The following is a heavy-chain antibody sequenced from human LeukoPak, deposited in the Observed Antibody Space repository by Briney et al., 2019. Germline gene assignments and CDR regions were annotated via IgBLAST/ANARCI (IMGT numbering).Heavy chain of an antibody. CDR3: AISIAAAGQAYYYYGMDV. D-gene: IGHD6-13*01. CDR1: GGTFSSYA. V-gene: IGHV1-2*02. Sequence: GASVKVSCKASGGTFSSYAISWVRQAPGQGLEWMGWINPNSGGTNYAQKFQGRVTMTRDTSISTAYMELSRLRSDDTAVYYCAISIAAAGQAYYYYGMDVWGQGTTVTVSS. CDR2: INPNSGGT. J-gene: IGHJ6*02.